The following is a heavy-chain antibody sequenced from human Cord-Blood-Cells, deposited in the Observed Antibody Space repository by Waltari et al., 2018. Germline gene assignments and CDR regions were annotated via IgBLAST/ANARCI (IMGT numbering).Heavy chain of an antibody. V-gene: IGHV4-34*01. J-gene: IGHJ4*02. CDR3: ARGWGSWG. CDR1: GGSFSGYY. CDR2: INHSGST. Sequence: VQLQQWGAGLLKHSETLSLTCAVYGGSFSGYYWSWIRQPPGKGLVWIGEINHSGSTNYNPSLKSRVTISVDTSKNQFSLKLSSVTAADTAVYYCARGWGSWGWGQGTLVTVSS. D-gene: IGHD3-16*01.